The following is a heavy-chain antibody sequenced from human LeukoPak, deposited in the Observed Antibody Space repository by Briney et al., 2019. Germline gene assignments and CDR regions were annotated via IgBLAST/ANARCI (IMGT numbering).Heavy chain of an antibody. D-gene: IGHD6-13*01. Sequence: GASVKVSCKESGYTFNSYGIRWVGQAPGQGVEGMGWISAYNGNKNYAQKLQGRVTMTTDTSPSTAYMELTSLRSDDTAVYYCARVVASGSSWYFEPLYYFDYWGQGTLVTVSS. CDR3: ARVVASGSSWYFEPLYYFDY. CDR1: GYTFNSYG. CDR2: ISAYNGNK. V-gene: IGHV1-18*01. J-gene: IGHJ4*02.